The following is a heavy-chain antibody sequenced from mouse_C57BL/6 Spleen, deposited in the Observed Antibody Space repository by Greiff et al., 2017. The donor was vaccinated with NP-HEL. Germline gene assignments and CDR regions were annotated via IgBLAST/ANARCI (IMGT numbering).Heavy chain of an antibody. Sequence: VQLQQPGAELVMPGASVKLSCKASGYTFTSYWMHWVKQRPGQGLEWIGEIDPSDSYTNYNQKFKGKSTLTVDKSSSTAYMQLSSLTSEDSAVYYCARRGDYDERVDYWGQGTTLTVSS. D-gene: IGHD2-4*01. CDR1: GYTFTSYW. V-gene: IGHV1-69*01. CDR3: ARRGDYDERVDY. CDR2: IDPSDSYT. J-gene: IGHJ2*01.